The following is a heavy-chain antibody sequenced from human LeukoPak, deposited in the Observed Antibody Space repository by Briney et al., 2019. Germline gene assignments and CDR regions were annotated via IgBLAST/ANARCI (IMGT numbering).Heavy chain of an antibody. CDR3: ARDRRDNYYYYYMDV. CDR2: IYSSGST. Sequence: SETLSLTCTVSGGSISSYYWSWIRQPPGKRLEWIGCIYSSGSTNYNPSLKSRVTISVDTSKNQFSLKLSSVTAADTAVYYCARDRRDNYYYYYMDVWGKGTTVTVSS. V-gene: IGHV4-59*12. CDR1: GGSISSYY. J-gene: IGHJ6*03. D-gene: IGHD5-24*01.